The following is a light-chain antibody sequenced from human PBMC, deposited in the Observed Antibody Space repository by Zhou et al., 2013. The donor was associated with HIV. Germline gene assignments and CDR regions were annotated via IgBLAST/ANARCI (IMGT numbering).Light chain of an antibody. CDR1: QTVGNKY. J-gene: IGKJ3*01. Sequence: IVLTQSPGTLSLSPGERATLSCRASQTVGNKYLNWYQQKPGQAPRLLIYATSTRATGVPDRISGSGSGTDFTLTISSLEPEDFAVYYCQQRSNLFTFGPGTKVDIK. V-gene: IGKV3D-20*02. CDR3: QQRSNLFT. CDR2: ATS.